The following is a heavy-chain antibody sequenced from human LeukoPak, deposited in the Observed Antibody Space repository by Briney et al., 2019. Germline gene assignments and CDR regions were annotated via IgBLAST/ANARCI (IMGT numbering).Heavy chain of an antibody. Sequence: ASVKVSCKLSGYTFTGSFIHWVRQAPGQGLEWMGWVSRSTGDTKFAQKFQGRVTMTRDTSISTAYMELSRLRSDDTAVYYCARADPVDYWGQGTQVTVSS. CDR3: ARADPVDY. CDR2: VSRSTGDT. J-gene: IGHJ4*02. V-gene: IGHV1-2*02. CDR1: GYTFTGSF.